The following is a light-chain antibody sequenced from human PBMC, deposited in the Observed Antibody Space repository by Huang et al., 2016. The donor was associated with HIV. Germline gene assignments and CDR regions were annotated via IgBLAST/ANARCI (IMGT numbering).Light chain of an antibody. CDR2: GAS. J-gene: IGKJ2*01. CDR1: QNINKY. V-gene: IGKV1-39*01. CDR3: QQSVKTPRT. Sequence: DIQITQSPSSLSASVGDRVTITCRASQNINKYLNWYQQQPGKAPKLLICGASTLQSGVPSSFSGSGSGTDFTLTISSLQPEDSAVYFCQQSVKTPRTFGQGTKLEI.